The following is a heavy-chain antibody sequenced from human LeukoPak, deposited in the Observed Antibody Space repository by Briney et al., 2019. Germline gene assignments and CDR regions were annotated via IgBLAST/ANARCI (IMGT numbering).Heavy chain of an antibody. V-gene: IGHV4-39*07. D-gene: IGHD2-2*01. CDR2: IYYSGST. CDR3: ARVGGSSNSAGGWFDP. Sequence: PSETLSLTCTVSGGSISSSSYYWGWIRQPPGKGLEWIGSIYYSGSTYYNPSLKSRVTISVDTSKNQFSLKLSSVTAADTAVYYCARVGGSSNSAGGWFDPWGQGTLVTVSS. J-gene: IGHJ5*02. CDR1: GGSISSSSYY.